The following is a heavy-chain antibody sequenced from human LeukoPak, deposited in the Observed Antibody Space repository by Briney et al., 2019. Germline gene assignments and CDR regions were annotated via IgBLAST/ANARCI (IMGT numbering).Heavy chain of an antibody. J-gene: IGHJ3*02. CDR2: IYHSGGT. CDR1: GYALSSGYY. V-gene: IGHV4-38-2*02. D-gene: IGHD5-24*01. CDR3: ARAAFRGMEGYNKRAFDI. Sequence: PSETLSLTCTVSGYALSSGYYWGWIRQPPGKGLEWIGVIYHSGGTYYNPSLMSRVTISVDTSKNQFSLKLSSVTAADTAVYYCARAAFRGMEGYNKRAFDIWGQGTMVTVSS.